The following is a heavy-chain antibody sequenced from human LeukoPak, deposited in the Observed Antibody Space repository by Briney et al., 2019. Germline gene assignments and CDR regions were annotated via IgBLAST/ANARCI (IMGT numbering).Heavy chain of an antibody. Sequence: ASVRVSCKASGYTFTSYGISWVRQAPGQGLEWMGWISAYNGNTNYAQKLQGRVTMTTDTSTSTAYMELRSLRSDDTAVYYCARVAVVVSTSDYWGQGTLVTVSS. J-gene: IGHJ4*02. CDR1: GYTFTSYG. CDR2: ISAYNGNT. CDR3: ARVAVVVSTSDY. D-gene: IGHD2-15*01. V-gene: IGHV1-18*01.